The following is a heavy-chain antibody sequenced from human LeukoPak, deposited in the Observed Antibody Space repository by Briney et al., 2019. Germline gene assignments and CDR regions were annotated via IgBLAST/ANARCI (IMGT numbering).Heavy chain of an antibody. CDR2: INPNSGGT. D-gene: IGHD2-2*01. CDR3: ARDEYCSSTSCYYYYGMDV. J-gene: IGHJ6*02. Sequence: VASVKVSCKASGYTFTGYYMHWVRQAPGQGLEWMGRINPNSGGTNYAQKFQGRVTMTRDTSISTAYMELSRLRSDDTAVYYCARDEYCSSTSCYYYYGMDVWGQGTTVTVSS. CDR1: GYTFTGYY. V-gene: IGHV1-2*06.